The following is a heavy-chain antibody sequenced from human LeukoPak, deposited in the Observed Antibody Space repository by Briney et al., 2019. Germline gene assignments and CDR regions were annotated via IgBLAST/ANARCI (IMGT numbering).Heavy chain of an antibody. CDR3: ARVDIAAAGQFDY. V-gene: IGHV4-59*11. J-gene: IGHJ4*02. CDR1: GGSISSHY. Sequence: SETLSLTCTVSGGSISSHYWSWIRQPPGKGLEWIGYIYYSGSTNYNPSLKSRVTISVDTSKNQFSLKLSSVTAADTAVYYCARVDIAAAGQFDYWGQGTLVTVSS. D-gene: IGHD6-13*01. CDR2: IYYSGST.